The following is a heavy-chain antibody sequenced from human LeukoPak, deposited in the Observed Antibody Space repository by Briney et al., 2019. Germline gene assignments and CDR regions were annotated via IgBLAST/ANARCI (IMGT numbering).Heavy chain of an antibody. J-gene: IGHJ4*02. CDR3: AKGVDYCSGGSCPADY. V-gene: IGHV3-30*18. CDR2: ISYDGNNK. D-gene: IGHD2-15*01. CDR1: GFTFSNYG. Sequence: GRSLRLSCAASGFTFSNYGIHWVRQAPGKGLEWVAVISYDGNNKYYADSVKGRFTISRDNSKNTLFLQMNSLRAEDTAVYYCAKGVDYCSGGSCPADYWGPGTLVTVSS.